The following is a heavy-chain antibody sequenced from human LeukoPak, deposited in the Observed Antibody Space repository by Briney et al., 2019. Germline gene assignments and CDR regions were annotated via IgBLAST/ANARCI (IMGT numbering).Heavy chain of an antibody. Sequence: ASVKVSCKASGYTFTSYYIHWVRQAPGQGLEWMGWINPDSGGTNYAQKFQGRVTMTRDTSISTASMEVSRLRSDDTAVYYCARESFSRGWYGGAFDYWGQGTLVTVSS. D-gene: IGHD6-19*01. CDR2: INPDSGGT. CDR3: ARESFSRGWYGGAFDY. J-gene: IGHJ4*02. CDR1: GYTFTSYY. V-gene: IGHV1-2*02.